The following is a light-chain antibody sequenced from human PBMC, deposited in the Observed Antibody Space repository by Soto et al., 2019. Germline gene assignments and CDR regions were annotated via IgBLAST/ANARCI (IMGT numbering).Light chain of an antibody. CDR1: NSDIGGYNF. CDR3: SSYTRYSTVV. Sequence: QSALTQPASVSGSPGQSITISCGGTNSDIGGYNFVSWYQQHPGKAAKVLIYDVTNRPSGVSNRFSGSKSGNTASLTISGLQPEDEADYYCSSYTRYSTVVFGGGTKLTVL. CDR2: DVT. J-gene: IGLJ2*01. V-gene: IGLV2-14*01.